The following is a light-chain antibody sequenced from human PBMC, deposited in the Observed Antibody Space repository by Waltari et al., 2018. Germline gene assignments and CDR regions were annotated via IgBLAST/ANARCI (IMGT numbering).Light chain of an antibody. CDR1: ELGIRF. Sequence: SYELTQPPSVSVSPGQTASITCSGHELGIRFVCWYQPKPGQSPLLLIYQNARRPPGLPGQFSGANSGNTATLTISGTQAMDEADYYWQAWDRGTWGVFGGGTRLTVL. J-gene: IGLJ2*01. CDR3: QAWDRGTWGV. CDR2: QNA. V-gene: IGLV3-1*01.